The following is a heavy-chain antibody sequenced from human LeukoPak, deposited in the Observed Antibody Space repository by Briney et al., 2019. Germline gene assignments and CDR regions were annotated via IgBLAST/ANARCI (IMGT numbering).Heavy chain of an antibody. J-gene: IGHJ3*02. CDR2: ISSSSSYI. V-gene: IGHV3-21*01. CDR1: GFTFSSYS. Sequence: GGSLRLSCAASGFTFSSYSMNWVRQAPGKGLEWVSSISSSSSYIYYADSVKGRFTISRDNAKNSLYLQMNSLRAEDPAVYYCAREPSGHDAFDIWGQGTMVTVSS. CDR3: AREPSGHDAFDI.